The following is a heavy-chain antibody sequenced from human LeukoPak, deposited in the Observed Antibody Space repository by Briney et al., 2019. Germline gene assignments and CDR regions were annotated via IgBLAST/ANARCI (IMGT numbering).Heavy chain of an antibody. CDR1: GFTFTNYS. D-gene: IGHD3-10*01. CDR3: ARDGRGSRSSWFDP. V-gene: IGHV3-21*04. CDR2: ISSTSSYI. J-gene: IGHJ5*02. Sequence: GGSLRLSCAASGFTFTNYSMNWVRQAPGKGLEWVSSISSTSSYIYYADSVTGRFTISRDNAKNSLYLQMNSLRAEDTAVYYCARDGRGSRSSWFDPWGQGTLVIVSS.